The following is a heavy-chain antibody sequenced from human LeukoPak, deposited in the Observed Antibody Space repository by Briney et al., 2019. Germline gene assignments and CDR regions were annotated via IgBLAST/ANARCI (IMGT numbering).Heavy chain of an antibody. J-gene: IGHJ2*01. CDR3: ARDRDSSGLRDFDL. CDR2: IYYSGNT. Sequence: SQTLSLTCTVSGGSISSGGYYWSWIRQPPGKGLEWIGYIYYSGNTNYNPSLKSRVSISIDTSKNQFSLQLSSVTAADTAVYYCARDRDSSGLRDFDLWGRGTLVTVSA. V-gene: IGHV4-61*08. CDR1: GGSISSGGYY. D-gene: IGHD3-22*01.